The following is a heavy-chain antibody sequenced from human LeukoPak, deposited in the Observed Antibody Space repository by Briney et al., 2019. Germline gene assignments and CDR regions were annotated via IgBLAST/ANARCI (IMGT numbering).Heavy chain of an antibody. V-gene: IGHV3-9*01. CDR1: GFTFDDYA. CDR2: ISWNSGSI. J-gene: IGHJ6*02. D-gene: IGHD2/OR15-2a*01. CDR3: TRDYFQSMDV. Sequence: PGRSLRLSCAASGFTFDDYAMHWVRQAPGKGLEWVSGISWNSGSIGYADSVKGRFTISRDNAKNSLYLQMNSLRAEDTAVYYCTRDYFQSMDVWGQGTTVTVSS.